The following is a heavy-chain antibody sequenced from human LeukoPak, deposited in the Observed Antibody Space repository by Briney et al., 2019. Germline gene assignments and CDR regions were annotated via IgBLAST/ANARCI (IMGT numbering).Heavy chain of an antibody. CDR2: TYYRSKWSF. D-gene: IGHD2-2*01. Sequence: SQTLSLTCAISGDSLFTNSVAWNWIRQSPSRGLEWLGRTYYRSKWSFDYALSVKSRITISADTSKNYFSLQLSSVTPDDTALYYCARGKYTSFDNWGQGTLVTVSS. CDR3: ARGKYTSFDN. V-gene: IGHV6-1*01. CDR1: GDSLFTNSVA. J-gene: IGHJ4*02.